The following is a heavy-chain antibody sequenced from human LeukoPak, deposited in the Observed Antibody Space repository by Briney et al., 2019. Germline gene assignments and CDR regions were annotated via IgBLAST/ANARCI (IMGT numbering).Heavy chain of an antibody. CDR1: GGSISSSSYY. J-gene: IGHJ5*02. CDR3: ARGLAILRYFDWTPKKGFDWFDP. CDR2: IYYSGST. D-gene: IGHD3-9*01. Sequence: KASETLSLTCTVSGGSISSSSYYWGWIRQPPGKGLEWIGSIYYSGSTYYNPSLKSRVTISVDTSKNQFSLKLSSVTAADTAVYYCARGLAILRYFDWTPKKGFDWFDPWGQGTLVTVSS. V-gene: IGHV4-39*01.